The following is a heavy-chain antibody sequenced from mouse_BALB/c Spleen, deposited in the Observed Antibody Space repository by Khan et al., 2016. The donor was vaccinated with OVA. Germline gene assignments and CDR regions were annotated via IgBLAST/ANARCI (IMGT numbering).Heavy chain of an antibody. V-gene: IGHV3-2*02. Sequence: EVQLQESGPGLVKPSQSLSLTCTVTGYSTTSDYAWNWIRQFPGNRLEWMGYINYSGSTSKKPSLKSRMSISRDTSKNQIFLQLNSVTTEDTATYYCVRGRSYWGQGTLVTVSA. J-gene: IGHJ3*01. CDR3: VRGRSY. CDR2: INYSGST. CDR1: GYSTTSDYA.